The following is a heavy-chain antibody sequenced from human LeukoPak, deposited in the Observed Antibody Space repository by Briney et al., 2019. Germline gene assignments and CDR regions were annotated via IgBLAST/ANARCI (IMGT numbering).Heavy chain of an antibody. J-gene: IGHJ4*02. Sequence: SETLSLTCTVSGGSISSYYWSWIRQPAGKGLEWIGRIFARGSANYNPSLKSRLTISVDTSKNQFSLMLSSVTAADTAVYFCARSRSTYDSSGYLDYWGQGALVTVSS. CDR1: GGSISSYY. CDR3: ARSRSTYDSSGYLDY. D-gene: IGHD3-22*01. V-gene: IGHV4-4*07. CDR2: IFARGSA.